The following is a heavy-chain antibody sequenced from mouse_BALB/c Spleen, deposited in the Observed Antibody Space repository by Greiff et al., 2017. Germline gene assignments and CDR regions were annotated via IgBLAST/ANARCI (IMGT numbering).Heavy chain of an antibody. CDR1: GYSFTGYF. CDR2: INPYNGDT. D-gene: IGHD4-1*02. V-gene: IGHV1-20*02. Sequence: EVQLQQSGPELVKPGASVKISCKASGYSFTGYFMNWVMQSHGKSLEWIGRINPYNGDTFYNQKFKGKATLTVDKSSSTAHMELRSLASEDSAVYYCARSTGYAMDDWGQGTSVTVSS. CDR3: ARSTGYAMDD. J-gene: IGHJ4*01.